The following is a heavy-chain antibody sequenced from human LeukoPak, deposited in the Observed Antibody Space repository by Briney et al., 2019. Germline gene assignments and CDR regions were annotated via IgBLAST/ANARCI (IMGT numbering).Heavy chain of an antibody. V-gene: IGHV3-48*03. J-gene: IGHJ4*01. CDR1: GFSLSSYD. Sequence: PGGSLRLSCAASGFSLSSYDMNWVRQAPGKGLEWVSYITSSGTTIYYADSVKGRFTISRDNAKNSLFLQMNSLRAEDTAVYYCARAGGSGTVDYWGHGTLVTVSS. D-gene: IGHD3-10*01. CDR3: ARAGGSGTVDY. CDR2: ITSSGTTI.